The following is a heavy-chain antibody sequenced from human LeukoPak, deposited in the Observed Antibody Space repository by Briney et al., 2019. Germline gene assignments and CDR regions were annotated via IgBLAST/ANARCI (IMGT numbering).Heavy chain of an antibody. CDR2: ISTYTGRA. CDR1: GYKFNVYD. J-gene: IGHJ3*01. CDR3: SGAVGTNCGTNAFDV. V-gene: IGHV1-18*01. D-gene: IGHD7-27*01. Sequence: ASVKVSCKTSGYKFNVYDILWVRQAPGHGLDYVGWISTYTGRANYAQKFQGRVSMVTDTSTTTAYLELTNLTSSDTGRYYGSGAVGTNCGTNAFDVWGLGTLVTVAS.